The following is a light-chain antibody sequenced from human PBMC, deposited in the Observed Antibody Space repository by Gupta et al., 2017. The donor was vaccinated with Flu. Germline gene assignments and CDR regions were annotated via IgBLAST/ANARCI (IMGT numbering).Light chain of an antibody. CDR2: QDT. V-gene: IGLV3-1*01. Sequence: SSDLTLSRSVSWSPGPTAPITCPGDTPGKDYAAWYQQKSGQSPVMVIYQDTNLPSGIPARFSGTNSGNIATLTLSGTGVMADAVYFCQAWDNSSAYRIFGGGTRLTVL. CDR3: QAWDNSSAYRI. CDR1: TPGKDY. J-gene: IGLJ2*01.